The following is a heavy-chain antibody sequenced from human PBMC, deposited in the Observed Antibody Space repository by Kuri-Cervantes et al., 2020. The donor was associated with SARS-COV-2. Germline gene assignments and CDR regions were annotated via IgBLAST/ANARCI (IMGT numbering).Heavy chain of an antibody. J-gene: IGHJ3*02. CDR1: GFAFSSYA. V-gene: IGHV3-7*01. D-gene: IGHD1-26*01. Sequence: GESLKISCAASGFAFSSYAMHWVRQAPGKGLEWVANIKQDGSETYYVASVKGRFTISRDNAKKSLFLQMNSLRVEDTAFYYCVRDRGLPYESDAFDIWGLGTMVTVSS. CDR2: IKQDGSET. CDR3: VRDRGLPYESDAFDI.